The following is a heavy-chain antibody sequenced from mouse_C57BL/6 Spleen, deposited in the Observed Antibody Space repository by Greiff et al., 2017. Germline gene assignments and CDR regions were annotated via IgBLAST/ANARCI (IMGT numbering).Heavy chain of an antibody. Sequence: ASGSTFTSSWMHWVKQRPGHGLEWIGNINHSNGGTNYNEMFKSKATLTVDKSSSTAYMQLSSLTSEDSAVYYCAAYGNYVNYFDYWGQGTTLTVSS. D-gene: IGHD2-1*01. CDR1: GSTFTSSW. CDR2: INHSNGGT. CDR3: AAYGNYVNYFDY. V-gene: IGHV1-53*01. J-gene: IGHJ2*01.